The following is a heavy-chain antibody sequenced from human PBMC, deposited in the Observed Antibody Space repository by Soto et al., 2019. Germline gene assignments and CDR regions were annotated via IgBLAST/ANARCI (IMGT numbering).Heavy chain of an antibody. CDR1: RFTFSVYW. Sequence: EVQLVESGGGLVQPGGSLRLSCTASRFTFSVYWMSWVRQAPGKGLEWVANIRHDGSEKFYVDSVKGRFTVSRDNAKNSLYLQMNSLRADDTAVYYCARDTLSAFDVWGQGTMVTVSS. V-gene: IGHV3-7*01. D-gene: IGHD3-16*01. CDR2: IRHDGSEK. J-gene: IGHJ3*01. CDR3: ARDTLSAFDV.